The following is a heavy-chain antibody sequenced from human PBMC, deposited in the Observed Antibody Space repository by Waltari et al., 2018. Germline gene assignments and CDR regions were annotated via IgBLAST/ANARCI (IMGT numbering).Heavy chain of an antibody. J-gene: IGHJ4*02. CDR1: GDSVSSTSAA. CDR3: ARDNGDYYDSSGYPYFDY. CDR2: TYYRSKWYN. D-gene: IGHD3-22*01. V-gene: IGHV6-1*01. Sequence: QVQLQQSGPGLVKPSQTLSLTCAISGDSVSSTSAAWTWIRQSPSRGLEWLGRTYYRSKWYNDYAVSVKSRITINPDTSKNQFSLQLNSVTPEDTAVYYCARDNGDYYDSSGYPYFDYWGQGTLVTVSS.